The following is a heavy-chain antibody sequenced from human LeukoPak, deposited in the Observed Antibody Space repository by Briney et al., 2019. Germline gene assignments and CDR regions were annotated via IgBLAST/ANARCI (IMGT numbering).Heavy chain of an antibody. V-gene: IGHV3-15*01. Sequence: GGSLRLSCVASGFTFDNAWMSWVRQAPGKGLEWVGRIKSRTDSGTTDYAAPVKGRFIIPRDDSKNTLYLQMNSLRAEDTAVYYCAKDLHDCSSTSCYGGYFQHWGQGTLVTVSS. CDR2: IKSRTDSGTT. CDR1: GFTFDNAW. CDR3: AKDLHDCSSTSCYGGYFQH. J-gene: IGHJ1*01. D-gene: IGHD2-2*01.